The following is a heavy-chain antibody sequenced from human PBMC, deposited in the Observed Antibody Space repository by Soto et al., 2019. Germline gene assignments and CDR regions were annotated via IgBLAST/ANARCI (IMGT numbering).Heavy chain of an antibody. D-gene: IGHD2-2*01. V-gene: IGHV3-33*01. CDR2: IWYDGSNK. J-gene: IGHJ3*02. CDR3: AREMRDIVVVPAAMIAFDI. Sequence: QVQLVESGGGVVQPGRSLRLSCAASGFTFSSYGMHWVRQAPGKGLEWVAVIWYDGSNKYYADSVKGRFTISRDNSKNTLYLQMNSLRAEDTAVYYCAREMRDIVVVPAAMIAFDIWGQGTMVTVSS. CDR1: GFTFSSYG.